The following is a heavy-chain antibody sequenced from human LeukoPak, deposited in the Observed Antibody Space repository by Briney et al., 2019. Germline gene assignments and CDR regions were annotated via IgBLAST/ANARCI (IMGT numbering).Heavy chain of an antibody. V-gene: IGHV4-38-2*01. CDR2: IYHSGST. Sequence: SETLSLTCAVSGYSISSDYYWGWIRQPPGKGLEWIGSIYHSGSTYSNPSLKSRVTISVDTSKNQFSLKLTSVTAADTAVYYCARRNTGFDYWGQGTLVTVSS. D-gene: IGHD1-14*01. CDR3: ARRNTGFDY. J-gene: IGHJ4*02. CDR1: GYSISSDYY.